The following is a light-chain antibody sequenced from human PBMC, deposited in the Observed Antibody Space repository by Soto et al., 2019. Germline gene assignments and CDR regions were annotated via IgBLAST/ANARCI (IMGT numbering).Light chain of an antibody. CDR1: SSDIGDYDY. CDR3: SSYTLNNAQI. CDR2: DVT. J-gene: IGLJ2*01. V-gene: IGLV2-14*03. Sequence: QSVLTQPASVSGSPGQSITFSCTGTSSDIGDYDYVSWYQQHPGKAPKLLIYDVTNRPSGVSDRFSGSKSGNTAFLTISGLQAEDEDDYHCSSYTLNNAQIVGGGTKVTVL.